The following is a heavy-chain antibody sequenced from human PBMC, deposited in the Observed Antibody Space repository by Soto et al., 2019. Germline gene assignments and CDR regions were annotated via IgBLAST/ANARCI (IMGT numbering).Heavy chain of an antibody. Sequence: EVQLVESGGGLVQPGGPLSSPGPASEFPFVGYGLNWARQPQGRGLEGFYYFGRSISTKYYAASVKGGFTIPRDNAKNSLYLQMNSLRAEDTAVYYCAREMDSGWPEGEGSDAFDIWGQGTMVTVSS. V-gene: IGHV3-48*01. CDR3: AREMDSGWPEGEGSDAFDI. CDR2: FGRSISTK. J-gene: IGHJ3*02. D-gene: IGHD6-19*01. CDR1: EFPFVGYG.